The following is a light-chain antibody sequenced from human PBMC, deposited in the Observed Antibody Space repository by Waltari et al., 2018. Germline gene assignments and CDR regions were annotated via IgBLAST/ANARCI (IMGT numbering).Light chain of an antibody. V-gene: IGKV1-12*01. CDR2: GAS. J-gene: IGKJ1*01. CDR3: QQADSFPWT. Sequence: DIQMTQSPSCVSPSVGDRVTITCRASQGISSSLAWYRQKPGKAPELLIYGASRLQGGVPLRFSGSGSGTEFTLTITSLQPEDFATYYCQQADSFPWTFGQGTKVDIK. CDR1: QGISSS.